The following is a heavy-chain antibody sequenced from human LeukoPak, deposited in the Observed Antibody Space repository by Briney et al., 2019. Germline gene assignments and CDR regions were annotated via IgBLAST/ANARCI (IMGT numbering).Heavy chain of an antibody. Sequence: GGSLRLSCAASGFTFSSYSMNWVRQAPGKGLEWVSYISSSSSTIYYADSVKGRFTISRDNAKNSLYLQTNSLRAEDTAVYYCARGQYCSGGSCYSVHDAFDIWGQGTMVTVSS. CDR1: GFTFSSYS. CDR2: ISSSSSTI. J-gene: IGHJ3*02. V-gene: IGHV3-48*01. CDR3: ARGQYCSGGSCYSVHDAFDI. D-gene: IGHD2-15*01.